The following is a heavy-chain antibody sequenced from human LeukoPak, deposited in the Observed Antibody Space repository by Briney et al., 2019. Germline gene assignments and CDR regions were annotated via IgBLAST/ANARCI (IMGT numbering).Heavy chain of an antibody. J-gene: IGHJ4*02. CDR3: AKYKPYGSGSYYFDY. V-gene: IGHV1-18*01. D-gene: IGHD3-10*01. Sequence: ASVKVSCKASGYTFTSYGISWVRQAPGQGLEWMGWISAYNDNTNYAQKLQGRVTMTTDTSTSTAYMELRSLRSDDTAVYYCAKYKPYGSGSYYFDYWGQGTLVTVSS. CDR1: GYTFTSYG. CDR2: ISAYNDNT.